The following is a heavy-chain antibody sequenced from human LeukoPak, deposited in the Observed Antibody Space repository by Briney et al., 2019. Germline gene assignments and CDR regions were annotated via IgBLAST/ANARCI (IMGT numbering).Heavy chain of an antibody. CDR3: ARRRGETDY. J-gene: IGHJ4*02. Sequence: SETLSLTCTVSGGSISSYYWSWIRQPPGKGLEWIGYIYYSGSTNYNPSLKSRVTISVDTSKNQFSLKLSSVTAADTALYYCARRRGETDYWGQGTLVTVSS. V-gene: IGHV4-59*01. CDR2: IYYSGST. CDR1: GGSISSYY. D-gene: IGHD3-16*01.